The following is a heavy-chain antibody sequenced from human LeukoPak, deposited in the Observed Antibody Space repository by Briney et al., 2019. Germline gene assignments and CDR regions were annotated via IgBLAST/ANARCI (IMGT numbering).Heavy chain of an antibody. CDR1: GFTFSSYW. J-gene: IGHJ4*02. CDR2: IRYDGSNK. D-gene: IGHD3-10*01. Sequence: GGSLRLSCAASGFTFSSYWMSWVRQAPGKGLEWVAFIRYDGSNKYYADSVKGRFTISRDNSKNTLYLQMNSLRAEDTAVYYCAKDQMVRGVISPLDYWGQGTLVTVSS. V-gene: IGHV3-30*02. CDR3: AKDQMVRGVISPLDY.